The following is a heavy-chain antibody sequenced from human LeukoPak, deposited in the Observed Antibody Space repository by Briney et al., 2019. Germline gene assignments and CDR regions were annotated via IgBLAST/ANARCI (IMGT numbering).Heavy chain of an antibody. CDR3: ARVAGGGRRFVARKYNYYGMDV. D-gene: IGHD3-3*01. V-gene: IGHV3-23*01. CDR2: IIASGSTT. J-gene: IGHJ6*02. Sequence: GGSLRLSCAASGFSFSTTPMAWVRQAPGKGPEWVSTIIASGSTTNDAESVTGRFTTSRDNSKSTLSLKMDSLRVEDTAVYYCARVAGGGRRFVARKYNYYGMDVWGQGTTVTVSS. CDR1: GFSFSTTP.